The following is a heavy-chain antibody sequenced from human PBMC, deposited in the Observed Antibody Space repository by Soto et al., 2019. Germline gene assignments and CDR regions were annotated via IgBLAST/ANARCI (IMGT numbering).Heavy chain of an antibody. CDR3: AGGSSSWPGGDWFDP. D-gene: IGHD6-13*01. J-gene: IGHJ5*02. CDR2: INPNSGGT. V-gene: IGHV1-2*04. CDR1: GYTFTGYY. Sequence: ASVKVSCKASGYTFTGYYMHWVRQAPGQGLEWMGWINPNSGGTNYAQKFQGWVTMTRDTSISTAYMELSRLRSDDTAVYYCAGGSSSWPGGDWFDPWGQGTLVTVSS.